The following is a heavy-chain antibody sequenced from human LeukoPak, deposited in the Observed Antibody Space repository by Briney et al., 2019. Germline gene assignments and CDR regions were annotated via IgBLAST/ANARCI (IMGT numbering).Heavy chain of an antibody. CDR2: INSDGSST. D-gene: IGHD3-10*01. CDR3: ARDPAGYYYGSGSSYFDY. Sequence: GGSLRLSCAASGFTFGSYWMHWVRQAPGKGLVWVSRINSDGSSTSYADSVKGRFTISRDNAKNTLYLQMNSLRAEDTAVYYCARDPAGYYYGSGSSYFDYWGQGTLVTVSS. CDR1: GFTFGSYW. J-gene: IGHJ4*02. V-gene: IGHV3-74*01.